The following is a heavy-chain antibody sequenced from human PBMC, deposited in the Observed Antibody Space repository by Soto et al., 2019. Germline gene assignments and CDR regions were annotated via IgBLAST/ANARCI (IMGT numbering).Heavy chain of an antibody. Sequence: NPSETLSLTCTVSGGSITNYYWTWIRQPAGKGLEWIGYIYYSGSTNYNPSLKSRVTISVDTSKNQFSLKLSSVTAADTAVYYCARVRGSHYYYYGMDVWGQGTTVTVSS. D-gene: IGHD3-10*01. CDR1: GGSITNYY. CDR3: ARVRGSHYYYYGMDV. CDR2: IYYSGST. J-gene: IGHJ6*02. V-gene: IGHV4-59*01.